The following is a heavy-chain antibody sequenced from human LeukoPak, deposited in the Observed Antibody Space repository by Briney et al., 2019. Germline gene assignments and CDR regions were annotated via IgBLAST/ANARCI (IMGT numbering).Heavy chain of an antibody. V-gene: IGHV4-59*01. D-gene: IGHD5-18*01. CDR1: GGSISSYY. Sequence: SETLSLTCTVSGGSISSYYWSWIRQPPGKGLEWIGYIYYSESTNYNPSLKSRVTISVDTSKNQFSLKLSSVTAADTAVYYCARVLRAASWRSYDYWGQGSLVTVSS. CDR2: IYYSEST. J-gene: IGHJ4*02. CDR3: ARVLRAASWRSYDY.